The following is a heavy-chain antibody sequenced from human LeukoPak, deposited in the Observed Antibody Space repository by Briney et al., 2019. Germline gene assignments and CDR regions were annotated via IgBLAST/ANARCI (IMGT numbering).Heavy chain of an antibody. V-gene: IGHV3-23*01. CDR1: GFTFSDYA. J-gene: IGHJ4*02. Sequence: GGSLRLSCAASGFTFSDYAMSWVRQAPGKGLEWVSSISGSGAYTYYADSVKGRFTISRDSSKNTLYLQMNSLRAEDTAVYYCARDRSNFFEYWGQGTLVTVSS. D-gene: IGHD3-10*01. CDR3: ARDRSNFFEY. CDR2: ISGSGAYT.